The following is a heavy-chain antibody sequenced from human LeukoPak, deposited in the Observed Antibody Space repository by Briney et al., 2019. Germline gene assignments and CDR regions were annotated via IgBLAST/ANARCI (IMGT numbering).Heavy chain of an antibody. CDR1: GGSISDTNW. CDR2: VNLQGST. J-gene: IGHJ4*02. D-gene: IGHD6-19*01. V-gene: IGHV4-4*02. Sequence: PSETLSLTCGVSGGSISDTNWWTWFRQPPGKGLEWIGEVNLQGSTNYNPSLKSRVAISVDKSENHISLKLTSVTAADTAVYYCARSRGAGPGAHFDYWGQGTLVTVSS. CDR3: ARSRGAGPGAHFDY.